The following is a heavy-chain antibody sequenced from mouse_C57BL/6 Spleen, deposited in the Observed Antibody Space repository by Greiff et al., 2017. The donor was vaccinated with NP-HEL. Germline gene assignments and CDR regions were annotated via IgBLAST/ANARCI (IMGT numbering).Heavy chain of an antibody. V-gene: IGHV10-3*01. Sequence: EVKLLESGGGLVQPKGSLKLSCAASGFTFNTYAMHWVRQAPGKGLEWVARIRSKSSNYATYYADSVKDRFTISRDDSQSMLYLQMNNLKTEDTAMYYCVRSLDSSGYDYFDYWGQGTTLTVSS. CDR3: VRSLDSSGYDYFDY. D-gene: IGHD3-2*02. CDR2: IRSKSSNYAT. J-gene: IGHJ2*01. CDR1: GFTFNTYA.